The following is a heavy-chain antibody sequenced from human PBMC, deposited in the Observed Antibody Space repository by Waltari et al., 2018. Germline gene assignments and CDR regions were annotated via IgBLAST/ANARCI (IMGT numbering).Heavy chain of an antibody. V-gene: IGHV6-1*01. Sequence: QVHLQQSGPGLVKPSQTLSLTCPISGDSVASNSVTWNWIRQSPSRGLEWLGRTFYRSKLSNDYAVSVKSRITISPDTSKNQFSLQLDSVTPDDTAVYYCARAMTVAGRSGLFDFWGQGTLVTVSS. CDR2: TFYRSKLSN. J-gene: IGHJ4*02. CDR1: GDSVASNSVT. CDR3: ARAMTVAGRSGLFDF. D-gene: IGHD6-19*01.